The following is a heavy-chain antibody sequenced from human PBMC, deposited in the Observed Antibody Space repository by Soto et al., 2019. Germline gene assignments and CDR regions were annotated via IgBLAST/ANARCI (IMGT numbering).Heavy chain of an antibody. Sequence: ASVNVSCKASGYTFTSYGISWVRQAPGQGLEWMGWISAYNGNTNYAQKLQGRVTMTTDTSTSTAYMELRSLRSDDTAVYYCARALLNVYYYDSSGQTADYWGQGTLVTVSS. CDR3: ARALLNVYYYDSSGQTADY. CDR1: GYTFTSYG. J-gene: IGHJ4*02. D-gene: IGHD3-22*01. CDR2: ISAYNGNT. V-gene: IGHV1-18*01.